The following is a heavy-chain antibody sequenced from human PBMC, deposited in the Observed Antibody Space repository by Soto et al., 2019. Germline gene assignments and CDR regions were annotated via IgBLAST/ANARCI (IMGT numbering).Heavy chain of an antibody. CDR3: ARGGSYCSGGSCLPY. CDR1: GHTFTSYG. D-gene: IGHD2-15*01. J-gene: IGHJ4*02. CDR2: ISAYNGNT. Sequence: ASVTVSCKASGHTFTSYGISWVRQAPGQGLEWMGWISAYNGNTNYAQKLQGRVTMTTDTSTSTAYMELRSLRSDDTAVYYCARGGSYCSGGSCLPYWGQGTLVTVSS. V-gene: IGHV1-18*01.